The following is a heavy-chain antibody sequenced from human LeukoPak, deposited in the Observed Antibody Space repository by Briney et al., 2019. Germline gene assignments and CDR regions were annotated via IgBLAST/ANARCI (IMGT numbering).Heavy chain of an antibody. J-gene: IGHJ4*02. CDR1: GGSISSHY. CDR3: ARVGYSNYAFDY. Sequence: PSQTLSLACTVSGGSISSHYWSWIRQPAGKGLEWIGRIDISGITDYNPSLKSRLTMSVDTSKNQFSLKLRFVTAADTAVYYCARVGYSNYAFDYWGQGTLVTVSS. D-gene: IGHD4-11*01. CDR2: IDISGIT. V-gene: IGHV4-4*07.